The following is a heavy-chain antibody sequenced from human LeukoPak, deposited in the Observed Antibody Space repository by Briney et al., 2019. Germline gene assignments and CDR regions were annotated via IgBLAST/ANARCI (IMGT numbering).Heavy chain of an antibody. CDR3: AKMVREFYTISYYFDY. D-gene: IGHD2-8*01. CDR2: ISGSGAGT. Sequence: GGSLRLSCAVSGFTFSNYAMSWVRQAPGKGLEWVSGISGSGAGTYYADSVKGRFTISRDNSKNTLYLQMNSLRAEDTAVYYCAKMVREFYTISYYFDYWGQGTLVTVSS. V-gene: IGHV3-23*01. J-gene: IGHJ4*02. CDR1: GFTFSNYA.